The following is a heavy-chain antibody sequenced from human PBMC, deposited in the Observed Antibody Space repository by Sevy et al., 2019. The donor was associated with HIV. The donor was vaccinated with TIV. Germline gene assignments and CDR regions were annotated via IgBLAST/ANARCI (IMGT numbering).Heavy chain of an antibody. CDR2: ITGSGDKI. Sequence: GGSLRLSCVVSGFTFRSYTMTWVRQAPGKGLEWVSTITGSGDKIYYAYSVKGRFTISRDNSRNTLYLQMSSLRAADTAVYYCAKGPDYYASSGTPLDYWGRGTLVTVSS. J-gene: IGHJ4*02. CDR3: AKGPDYYASSGTPLDY. CDR1: GFTFRSYT. V-gene: IGHV3-23*01. D-gene: IGHD3-22*01.